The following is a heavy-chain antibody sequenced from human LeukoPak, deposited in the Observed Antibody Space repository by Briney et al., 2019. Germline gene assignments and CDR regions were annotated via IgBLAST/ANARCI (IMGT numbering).Heavy chain of an antibody. CDR3: ARELRGYSGYDEGGDAFDI. CDR1: GYTFTSYG. D-gene: IGHD5-12*01. Sequence: GASVKVSCKASGYTFTSYGISWVRQAPGQGLEWMGWISAYNGNTNYAQKLQGRVTMTTDTSTSTAYMELRSLRSDDTAVYYCARELRGYSGYDEGGDAFDIWGQGTMVTVSS. CDR2: ISAYNGNT. J-gene: IGHJ3*02. V-gene: IGHV1-18*01.